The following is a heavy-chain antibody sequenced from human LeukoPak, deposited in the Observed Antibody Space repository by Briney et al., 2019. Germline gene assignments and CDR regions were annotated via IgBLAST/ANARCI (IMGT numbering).Heavy chain of an antibody. CDR1: GFTFDDYA. Sequence: GRSLRLSCAASGFTFDDYAMHWVRQAPGKGLEWVSGISWNSGSIGYADSVKGRFTISRDNAKNSLYLQMNSLRAEDTAVYYCARDRWELLNPAIVDYWGQGTLVTVSS. CDR3: ARDRWELLNPAIVDY. CDR2: ISWNSGSI. V-gene: IGHV3-9*01. J-gene: IGHJ4*02. D-gene: IGHD1-26*01.